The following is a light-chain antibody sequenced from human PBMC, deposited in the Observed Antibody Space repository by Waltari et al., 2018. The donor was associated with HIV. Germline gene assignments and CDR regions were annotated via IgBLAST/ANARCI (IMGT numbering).Light chain of an antibody. Sequence: QARLTQPPSVPEALGQTPPSTCTGNKDHAGYQGAVWLKKHRGHPPNVIFYRNSVRPPVIPMRFSASRSGNTASLTIAGLLAEDEADYYCAAWDTSLNGWVFGGGTQLTVL. CDR3: AAWDTSLNGWV. V-gene: IGLV10-54*01. CDR2: RNS. J-gene: IGLJ3*02. CDR1: KDHAGYQG.